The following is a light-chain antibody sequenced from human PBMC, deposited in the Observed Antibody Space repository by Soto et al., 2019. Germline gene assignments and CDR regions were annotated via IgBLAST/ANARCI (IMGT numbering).Light chain of an antibody. V-gene: IGLV4-69*01. Sequence: QPVLTQSPSASASLGASVKLTCTLSSGHRSYAIAWHQQQPEKGPRYLMNLNIDGSHSKGDGIPDRFSGSSSGAERYLTISSLQSEDEADYYCQTWVTGIVVFGGGTKLTVL. CDR3: QTWVTGIVV. CDR2: LNIDGSH. J-gene: IGLJ2*01. CDR1: SGHRSYA.